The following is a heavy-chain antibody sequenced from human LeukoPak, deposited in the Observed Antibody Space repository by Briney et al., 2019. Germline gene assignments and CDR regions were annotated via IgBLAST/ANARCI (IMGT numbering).Heavy chain of an antibody. CDR1: GGSISSYY. CDR2: IYTSGST. CDR3: ARDSLITMVRGDYYYYMDV. V-gene: IGHV4-4*07. J-gene: IGHJ6*03. D-gene: IGHD3-10*01. Sequence: SETLSLTCTVSGGSISSYYWSWIRQPAGKGLEWIGRIYTSGSTNYNPSLKSRVTMSVDTSKNQFPLKLSSVTAADTAVYYCARDSLITMVRGDYYYYMDVWGKGTTVTASS.